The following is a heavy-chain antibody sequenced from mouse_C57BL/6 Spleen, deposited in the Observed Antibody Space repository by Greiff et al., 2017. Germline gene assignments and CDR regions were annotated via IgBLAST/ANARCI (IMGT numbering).Heavy chain of an antibody. CDR1: GFSFNTYA. V-gene: IGHV10-1*01. J-gene: IGHJ2*01. D-gene: IGHD4-1*01. CDR3: VRQNWDVDNYGY. Sequence: EVKLVESGGGLVQPKGSLKLSCAASGFSFNTYAMNWVRQAPGKGLEWVARIRSKSNNYATYYFGSVKDSFTISRDDSESMHYLQMNNLKTEYTAMYSCVRQNWDVDNYGYWGQGTTLTVSS. CDR2: IRSKSNNYAT.